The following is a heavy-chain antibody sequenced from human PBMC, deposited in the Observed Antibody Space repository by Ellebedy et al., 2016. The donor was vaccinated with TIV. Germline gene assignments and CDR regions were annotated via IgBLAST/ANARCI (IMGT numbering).Heavy chain of an antibody. CDR1: GFTFNTAW. D-gene: IGHD2-21*01. CDR2: IKAKGDGETT. V-gene: IGHV3-15*01. CDR3: AWWCYYYMED. Sequence: GESLRLSCAASGFTFNTAWMSWVRQAPGKGLEWVGRIKAKGDGETTDYAAPVRGRFTISRDDTKNMVFLQMNSLKLEDTAVYYCAWWCYYYMEDWGKGTTVIVSS. J-gene: IGHJ6*03.